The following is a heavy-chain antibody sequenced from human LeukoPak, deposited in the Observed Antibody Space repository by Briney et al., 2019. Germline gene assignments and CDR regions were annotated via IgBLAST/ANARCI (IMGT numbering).Heavy chain of an antibody. CDR2: IYTSGST. D-gene: IGHD3-9*01. V-gene: IGHV4-4*07. CDR1: GGSISSYY. J-gene: IGHJ4*02. CDR3: ARVTYFDWLQFSFDY. Sequence: PSETLSLTCTGSGGSISSYYWSWIRQPAGKGLEGLGRIYTSGSTNYNPSLKSRVTMSVDTSKNQFSLKLSSVTAAATAVYYCARVTYFDWLQFSFDYWGQGTLVTVSS.